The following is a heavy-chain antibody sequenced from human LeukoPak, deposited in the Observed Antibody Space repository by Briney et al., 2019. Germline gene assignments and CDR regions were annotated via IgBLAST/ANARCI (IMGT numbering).Heavy chain of an antibody. CDR2: ISGSGGST. CDR1: GFTFSSYA. Sequence: QTGGSLRLSCAASGFTFSSYAMSWVRQAPGKGLEWVSAISGSGGSTYYADSVKGRFTISRDNSKNSLYLQMNSLRTEDTALYYCAKDIANYYDSSGYYHPPLGYYYGMDVWGQGTTVTVSS. D-gene: IGHD3-22*01. CDR3: AKDIANYYDSSGYYHPPLGYYYGMDV. V-gene: IGHV3-43*02. J-gene: IGHJ6*02.